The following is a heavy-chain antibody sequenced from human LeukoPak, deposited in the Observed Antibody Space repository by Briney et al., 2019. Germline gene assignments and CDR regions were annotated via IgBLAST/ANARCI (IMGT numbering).Heavy chain of an antibody. J-gene: IGHJ4*02. V-gene: IGHV4-39*01. CDR3: ARRAIFGVVPFDY. D-gene: IGHD3-3*01. CDR1: GGSISSSSYY. Sequence: SETLSLTCTVSGGSISSSSYYWGWIRQPPGEGLEWIGSIYYSGSTYYNPSLKSRVTISVDTSKNQFSLKLSSVTAADTAVYYCARRAIFGVVPFDYWGQGTLVTVSS. CDR2: IYYSGST.